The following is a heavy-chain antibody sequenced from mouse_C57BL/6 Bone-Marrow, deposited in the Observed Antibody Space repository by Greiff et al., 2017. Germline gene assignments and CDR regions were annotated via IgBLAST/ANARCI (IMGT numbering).Heavy chain of an antibody. D-gene: IGHD2-4*01. J-gene: IGHJ4*01. Sequence: EVQLQQSGPELVKPGASVKISCKASGYTFTDYYMNWVKQSHGKSLEWIGDINPNNGGTSYNQKFKGKATLTVDKSSSTAYMELRSLTSEDSAVYYCARLRLPILYAMDYWGQGTSVTVSS. CDR1: GYTFTDYY. CDR2: INPNNGGT. V-gene: IGHV1-26*01. CDR3: ARLRLPILYAMDY.